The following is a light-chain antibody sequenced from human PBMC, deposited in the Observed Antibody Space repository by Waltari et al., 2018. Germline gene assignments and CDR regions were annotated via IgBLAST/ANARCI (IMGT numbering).Light chain of an antibody. V-gene: IGKV3-15*01. CDR3: QQYDNWPPWT. CDR1: QSIRTS. J-gene: IGKJ1*01. CDR2: GAS. Sequence: EIVMTQSPATLSVSPGERATLSCRASQSIRTSLAWYQQTPGQPPRLLIYGASTRATGIPARFSGSGSGTEFTLTISSLQSEDFAVYYCQQYDNWPPWTFGPGTRVDIK.